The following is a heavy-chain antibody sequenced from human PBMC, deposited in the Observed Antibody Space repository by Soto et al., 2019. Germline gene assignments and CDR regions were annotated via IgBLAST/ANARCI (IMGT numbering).Heavy chain of an antibody. CDR1: GFTFSSYA. J-gene: IGHJ4*02. Sequence: GGSLRLSCAASGFTFSSYAMHWVRQAPGKGLEWVSAISGSGGSTYYADSVKGRFTISRDNSKNTLYLQMNSLRAEDTAVYYCAKDPSFGGLRLGELSYFDYWGQGTLVTVSS. CDR2: ISGSGGST. D-gene: IGHD3-16*02. CDR3: AKDPSFGGLRLGELSYFDY. V-gene: IGHV3-23*01.